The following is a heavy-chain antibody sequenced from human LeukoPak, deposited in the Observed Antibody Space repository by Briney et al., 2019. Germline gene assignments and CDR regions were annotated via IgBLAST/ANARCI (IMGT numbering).Heavy chain of an antibody. CDR2: ISSNGDNT. CDR1: GFTFSTYV. CDR3: VRGTGY. J-gene: IGHJ4*02. V-gene: IGHV3-64D*06. Sequence: GGSLRLSCSVSGFTFSTYVMHWVRQAPGKGLEYVSAISSNGDNTYYADSVKGRFTISRDNSKNMLYLQMSSLRADDTAVYYCVRGTGYWGQGTLVTVSS.